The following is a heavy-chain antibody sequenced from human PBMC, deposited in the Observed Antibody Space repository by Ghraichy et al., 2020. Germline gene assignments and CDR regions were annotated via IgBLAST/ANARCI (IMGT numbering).Heavy chain of an antibody. Sequence: SETLSLTCAVSGGSISSGGYSWSWIRQPPGKGLEWIGYIYYSGSTYYNPSLKSRVTISVDTSKNQFSLKLSSVTAADTAVYYCARDRGWGFIWGQGTMVTVSS. CDR2: IYYSGST. CDR3: ARDRGWGFI. CDR1: GGSISSGGYS. D-gene: IGHD3-16*01. V-gene: IGHV4-30-4*07. J-gene: IGHJ3*02.